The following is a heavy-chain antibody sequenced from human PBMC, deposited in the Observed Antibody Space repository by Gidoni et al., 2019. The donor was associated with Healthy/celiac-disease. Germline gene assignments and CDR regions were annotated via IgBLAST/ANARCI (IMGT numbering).Heavy chain of an antibody. CDR3: ASVYCSGGSCYARMAFDI. D-gene: IGHD2-15*01. CDR1: GYSFTSYW. Sequence: EVQLVQSGAEVKKPGESLKISCKGSGYSFTSYWIGWVRQMPGKGLEWMGIIYPGDSDTRYSPSFQGQVTISADKSISTAYLQWSSLKASDTAMYYCASVYCSGGSCYARMAFDIWGQGTMVTVSS. J-gene: IGHJ3*02. CDR2: IYPGDSDT. V-gene: IGHV5-51*01.